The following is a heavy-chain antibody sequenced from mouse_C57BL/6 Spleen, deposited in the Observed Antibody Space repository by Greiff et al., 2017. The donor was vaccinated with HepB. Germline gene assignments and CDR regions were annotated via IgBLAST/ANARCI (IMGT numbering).Heavy chain of an antibody. V-gene: IGHV5-17*01. Sequence: EVQLVESGGGLVKPGGSLKLSCAASGFTFSDYGMHWVRQAPEKGLEWVAYISSGSSTIYYADTVKGRFTISRDNAKNTLFLQMSSLRSEDTAMYYCAKNWDEAMDYWGQGTSVTVSS. J-gene: IGHJ4*01. CDR1: GFTFSDYG. CDR3: AKNWDEAMDY. CDR2: ISSGSSTI. D-gene: IGHD4-1*01.